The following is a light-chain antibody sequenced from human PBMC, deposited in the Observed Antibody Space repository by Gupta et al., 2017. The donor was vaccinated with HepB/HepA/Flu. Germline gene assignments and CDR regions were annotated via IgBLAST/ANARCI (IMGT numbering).Light chain of an antibody. Sequence: QSALPPPASVSCSPGPSITIPCPRSSAAVRCFNSVSWYQPYPGRAPNLLIDDVSNRPSGVSDRVSGSKSANTASLTIAGLQAEDDADYYCSSFKTGRTLVVFGGGTKVTVL. CDR2: DVS. CDR1: SAAVRCFNS. V-gene: IGLV2-14*03. CDR3: SSFKTGRTLVV. J-gene: IGLJ2*01.